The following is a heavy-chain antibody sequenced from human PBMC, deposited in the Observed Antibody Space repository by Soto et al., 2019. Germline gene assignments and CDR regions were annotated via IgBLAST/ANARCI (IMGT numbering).Heavy chain of an antibody. V-gene: IGHV3-15*07. CDR1: GFTFSNAW. CDR3: TREDVDTAMVGAYYYGMDV. J-gene: IGHJ6*02. CDR2: IKSKTDGGTT. Sequence: EVQLVESGGGLVKPGGSLRLSCAASGFTFSNAWMNWVRQAPGKGLEWVGRIKSKTDGGTTDYAAPVKGRFTISRDDSKNTLYLQMNSLKTEDTAVYYCTREDVDTAMVGAYYYGMDVWGQGTTVTVSS. D-gene: IGHD5-18*01.